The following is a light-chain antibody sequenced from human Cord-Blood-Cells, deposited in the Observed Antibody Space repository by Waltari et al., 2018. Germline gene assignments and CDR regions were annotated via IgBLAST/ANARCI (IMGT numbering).Light chain of an antibody. J-gene: IGLJ2*01. V-gene: IGLV2-14*01. CDR2: DVS. CDR1: RTDAGGYNY. CDR3: SSYTSSSTLDVV. Sequence: QSALTQPASVPGPPGQSITISCTGTRTDAGGYNYAPCYQQHPGKAPKLRIDDVSNRPSGVSNRFSGSKSGNTASLTISGLQAEDEADYYCSSYTSSSTLDVVFGGGTKLTVL.